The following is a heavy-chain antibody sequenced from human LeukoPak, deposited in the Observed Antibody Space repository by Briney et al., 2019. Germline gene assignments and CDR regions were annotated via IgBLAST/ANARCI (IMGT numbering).Heavy chain of an antibody. CDR3: ARGCIYYFDY. CDR1: GFTFSSYA. J-gene: IGHJ4*02. D-gene: IGHD2-15*01. Sequence: PGGSLRLSCAASGFTFSSYAMHWVRQAPGKGLEWVAVISYDGSNKYYADSVKGRFTISRDNSKNTLYLQMNSLRAEDTAVYYCARGCIYYFDYWGQGTLVTVSS. V-gene: IGHV3-30-3*01. CDR2: ISYDGSNK.